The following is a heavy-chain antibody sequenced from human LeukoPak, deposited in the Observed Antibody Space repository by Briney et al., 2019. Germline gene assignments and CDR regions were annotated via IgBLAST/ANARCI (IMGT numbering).Heavy chain of an antibody. CDR1: GYTLTELS. V-gene: IGHV1-24*01. CDR2: FDPEDSET. J-gene: IGHJ6*02. CDR3: ATSTIFGVDPPYYYYGMDV. D-gene: IGHD3-3*01. Sequence: SVTVSCKVSGYTLTELSMHWVRQAPGKGLEWMGGFDPEDSETIYAQKFQSRVTMTEDTSTDTAYMELSSPRSEDTAVYYCATSTIFGVDPPYYYYGMDVWGQGTTVTVSS.